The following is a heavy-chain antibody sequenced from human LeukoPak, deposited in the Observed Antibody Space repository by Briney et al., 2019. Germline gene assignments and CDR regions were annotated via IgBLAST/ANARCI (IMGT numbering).Heavy chain of an antibody. CDR1: GGCFSGYY. D-gene: IGHD2-2*01. Sequence: SETLSLTCAVYGGCFSGYYWSWIRQPPGKGLEWIGEINDSGSTNYNPSLKSRVTISVDTSKNQFSLKLSSVTAADTAVYYCARDRGVVVPAAACDYWGQGTLVTVSS. V-gene: IGHV4-34*01. CDR3: ARDRGVVVPAAACDY. CDR2: INDSGST. J-gene: IGHJ4*02.